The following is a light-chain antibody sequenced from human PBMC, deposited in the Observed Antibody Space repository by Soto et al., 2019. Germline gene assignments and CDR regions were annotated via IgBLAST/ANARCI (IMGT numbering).Light chain of an antibody. CDR3: QQYGSSGK. Sequence: DIVLTQSSGTLSLAPWEIVIISCMASQSVSSSYLAWYQQKPGQAPRLLIYGASNRATGIPDRFSGSGSGTDFTLTISRLEPEDFAVYYCQQYGSSGKFGKGNTVAIK. V-gene: IGKV3-20*01. J-gene: IGKJ1*01. CDR1: QSVSSSY. CDR2: GAS.